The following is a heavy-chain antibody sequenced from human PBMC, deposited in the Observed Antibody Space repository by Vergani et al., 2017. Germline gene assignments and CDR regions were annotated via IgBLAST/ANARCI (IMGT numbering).Heavy chain of an antibody. CDR3: ALAGGSYEPSSWFDP. D-gene: IGHD1-26*01. Sequence: EVQLVQSGAEVKKPGESLKISCKVSGYSFTSYWIGWVRQMAGKGLEWMGIIYPGDSDTSYSPSFQGQVTIPAEKSISTAYLQWSSLKASDTAIYYCALAGGSYEPSSWFDPWDEGTLVTVSA. CDR2: IYPGDSDT. V-gene: IGHV5-51*01. CDR1: GYSFTSYW. J-gene: IGHJ5*02.